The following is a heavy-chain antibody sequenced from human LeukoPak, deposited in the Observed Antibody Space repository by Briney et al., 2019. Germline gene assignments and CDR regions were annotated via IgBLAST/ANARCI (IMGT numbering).Heavy chain of an antibody. V-gene: IGHV1-69*01. CDR1: GGTFSSYA. J-gene: IGHJ5*02. Sequence: ASVKVSCKASGGTFSSYAISWVRQAPGQGLEWMGGIIPIFGTANYAQKFQGRVTITADESTSTAYMELSSLRSEGTAVYYCARELTDCSSTSCYTIGWFDPWGQGTLVTVSS. CDR2: IIPIFGTA. D-gene: IGHD2-2*02. CDR3: ARELTDCSSTSCYTIGWFDP.